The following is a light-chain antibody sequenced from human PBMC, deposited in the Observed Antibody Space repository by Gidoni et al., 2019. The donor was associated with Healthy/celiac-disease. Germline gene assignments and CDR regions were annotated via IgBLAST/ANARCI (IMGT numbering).Light chain of an antibody. CDR1: QSVSSSY. J-gene: IGKJ5*01. CDR2: GAS. Sequence: EIALTQSPGTLSLSPGERATLPCRASQSVSSSYLAWYQQNPGRSPRLLIYGASSRATGVPDRFSGGGSGTDFTLTISGLEHEDFAVYYCQQYGSSPPITFGQGTQLEIK. V-gene: IGKV3-20*01. CDR3: QQYGSSPPIT.